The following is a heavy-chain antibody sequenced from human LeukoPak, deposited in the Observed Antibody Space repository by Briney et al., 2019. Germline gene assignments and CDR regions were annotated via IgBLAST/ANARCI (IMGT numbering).Heavy chain of an antibody. J-gene: IGHJ4*02. D-gene: IGHD3-10*01. CDR3: ARRLGGLFDY. V-gene: IGHV3-7*01. Sequence: GGCLRLSCAASGFTFSTYWVSWVRQAPGKGLEWVANIKEDGSEKYYVDSVKGRFTISRDNAKNSLYLQMNSLRAEDTAVYYCARRLGGLFDYWGQGTLVTVSS. CDR2: IKEDGSEK. CDR1: GFTFSTYW.